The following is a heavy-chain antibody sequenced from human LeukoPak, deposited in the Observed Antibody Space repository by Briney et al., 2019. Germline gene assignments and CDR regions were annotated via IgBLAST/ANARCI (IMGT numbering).Heavy chain of an antibody. CDR2: IPYDGSNE. D-gene: IGHD3-16*01. Sequence: GESLKISCATSRFTFSSYGMHWVRQAPGKGLEWVAFIPYDGSNEYYADSVKGRFTISRDNSKNTLYLQMNSLRAEDTAVYYCARQEGVDYWGQGTLVTVSS. CDR1: RFTFSSYG. J-gene: IGHJ4*02. V-gene: IGHV3-30*02. CDR3: ARQEGVDY.